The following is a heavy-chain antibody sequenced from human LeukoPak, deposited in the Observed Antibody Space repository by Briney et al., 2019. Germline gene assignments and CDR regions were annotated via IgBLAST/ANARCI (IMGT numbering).Heavy chain of an antibody. J-gene: IGHJ6*02. D-gene: IGHD3-10*02. CDR2: ISYDGSNK. CDR3: ARCYYYDRRDGMDV. V-gene: IGHV3-30*03. Sequence: GRSLRLSCAASGFTFSSYGMHWVRQAPGKGLEWVAVISYDGSNKYYADSVKGRFTISRDNAKNSLYLQMNSLRAEDTAVYYCARCYYYDRRDGMDVWGQGTTVTVSS. CDR1: GFTFSSYG.